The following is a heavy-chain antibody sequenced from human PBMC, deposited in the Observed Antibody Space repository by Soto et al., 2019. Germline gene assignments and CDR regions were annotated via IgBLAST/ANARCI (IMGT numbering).Heavy chain of an antibody. V-gene: IGHV3-23*01. CDR1: GFTFSSYA. Sequence: GGSLRLSCAASGFTFSSYAMSWVRQAPGKGLEWVSAISGSGGSTYYADSVKGRFTISRDNSKNTLYLQMNSLRAEDTAVYYCAKEPKDNYDILTGYYSWGQGTLVTVSS. CDR2: ISGSGGST. CDR3: AKEPKDNYDILTGYYS. D-gene: IGHD3-9*01. J-gene: IGHJ5*02.